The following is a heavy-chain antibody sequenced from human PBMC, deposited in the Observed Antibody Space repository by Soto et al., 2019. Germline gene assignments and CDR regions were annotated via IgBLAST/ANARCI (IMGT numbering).Heavy chain of an antibody. CDR3: AKLPAAQSYFDF. D-gene: IGHD2-2*01. Sequence: PGGSLRLSCAASGFTFITYAMSWVRQAPGKGLEWVSIISGSGGSTYYPDSAKGRFTISRDNSKNTLYLQMNSLRADDTAVYYCAKLPAAQSYFDFWGQGTLVTVSS. J-gene: IGHJ4*02. V-gene: IGHV3-23*01. CDR1: GFTFITYA. CDR2: ISGSGGST.